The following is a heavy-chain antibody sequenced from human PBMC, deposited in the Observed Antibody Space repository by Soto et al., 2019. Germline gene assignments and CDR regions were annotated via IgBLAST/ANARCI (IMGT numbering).Heavy chain of an antibody. J-gene: IGHJ4*02. CDR1: GYTFTSYG. CDR2: ISAYTGNT. Sequence: QVQLVQSRAEVKKPGASVKVSCKASGYTFTSYGISWVRQAPGQGLEMMGWISAYTGNTNYAQKLQGRVTMTTDTSTSTAYMELRSLRSDDTAVYYCAREGYDILTGYYMSTGSHEPFDYWGKGTLVTVSS. V-gene: IGHV1-18*01. D-gene: IGHD3-9*01. CDR3: AREGYDILTGYYMSTGSHEPFDY.